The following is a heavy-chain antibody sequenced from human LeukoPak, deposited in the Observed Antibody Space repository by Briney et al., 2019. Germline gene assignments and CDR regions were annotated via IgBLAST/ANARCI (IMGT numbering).Heavy chain of an antibody. V-gene: IGHV3-15*07. CDR3: TTINPLLWFGELRG. CDR2: IKSKTDGGTT. CDR1: GFTFRSYT. D-gene: IGHD3-10*01. J-gene: IGHJ4*02. Sequence: PGGSLRLSCAAPGFTFRSYTMNWVRQAPGKGLEWVGRIKSKTDGGTTDYAAPVKGRFTISRDDSKNTLYLQMNSLKTEDTAVYYCTTINPLLWFGELRGWGQGTLVTVSS.